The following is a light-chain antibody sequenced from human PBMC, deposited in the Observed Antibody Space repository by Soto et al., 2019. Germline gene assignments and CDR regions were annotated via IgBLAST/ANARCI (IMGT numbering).Light chain of an antibody. J-gene: IGLJ3*02. CDR1: SSDVGSYNF. Sequence: QSALTQPASVSGSPGQSITISCTGTSSDVGSYNFVSWYQQHPGKAPKLIMYEGSKRPSGVSNRFYGSKSGNTASLTISGLQAEDEADYHCCSYAGDSAWVFGGGTKLTVL. CDR3: CSYAGDSAWV. V-gene: IGLV2-23*01. CDR2: EGS.